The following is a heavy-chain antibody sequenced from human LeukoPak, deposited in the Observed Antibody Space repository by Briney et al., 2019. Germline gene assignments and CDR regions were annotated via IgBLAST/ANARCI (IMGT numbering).Heavy chain of an antibody. Sequence: SQTLSLTCTVSGGSISSYYWSWIRQPPGKGLEWIGYIYYSGSTNYNPSLKSRVTISVDTSKNQFSLKLSSVTAADTAVYYCARDHCSGGSCYYTWFDPWGQGTLVTVSS. D-gene: IGHD2-15*01. CDR1: GGSISSYY. J-gene: IGHJ5*02. CDR2: IYYSGST. V-gene: IGHV4-59*01. CDR3: ARDHCSGGSCYYTWFDP.